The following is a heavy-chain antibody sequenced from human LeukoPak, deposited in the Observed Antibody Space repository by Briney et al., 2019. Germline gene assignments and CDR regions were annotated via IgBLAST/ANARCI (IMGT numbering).Heavy chain of an antibody. CDR3: TRVGGLRFLEWLYDH. D-gene: IGHD3-3*01. J-gene: IGHJ5*02. V-gene: IGHV3-49*04. CDR1: GFTFGDYA. Sequence: GGSLRLSCTASGFTFGDYAMSWVRQAPGKGLEWVGFIRSKAYGGTTEYAASVKGRFTISRDDSKSIAYLQMNSLKTEDTAVYYCTRVGGLRFLEWLYDHWGQGTLVTVSS. CDR2: IRSKAYGGTT.